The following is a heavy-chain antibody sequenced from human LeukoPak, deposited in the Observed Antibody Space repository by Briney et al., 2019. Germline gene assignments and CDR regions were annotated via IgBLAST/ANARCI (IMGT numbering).Heavy chain of an antibody. CDR2: IYYSGST. Sequence: SSETLSLTCTVSGGSINSHYWSWIRQPPGKGLEWIGYIYYSGSTNYNPSLKSRVTISVDTSKNQFSLKLSSVTAADTAVYYCAREGNTVVPAAIPPSHFDYMDVWGKGTTVTVSS. CDR3: AREGNTVVPAAIPPSHFDYMDV. D-gene: IGHD2-2*01. V-gene: IGHV4-59*11. CDR1: GGSINSHY. J-gene: IGHJ6*03.